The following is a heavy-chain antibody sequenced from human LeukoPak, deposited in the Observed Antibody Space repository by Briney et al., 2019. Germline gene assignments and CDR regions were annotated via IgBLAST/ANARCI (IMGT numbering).Heavy chain of an antibody. D-gene: IGHD4-11*01. CDR1: GFTFSSYA. J-gene: IGHJ4*02. CDR3: ASGRTTVTRGPFDY. CDR2: ISYDGSNK. Sequence: PGGSLRLSCAASGFTFSSYAMHWVRQAPGKGLEWVAVISYDGSNKYYADSVKGRFTISRDNSKNTLYLQMNSLRAEDTAVYYCASGRTTVTRGPFDYWGQGTLVTVS. V-gene: IGHV3-30*01.